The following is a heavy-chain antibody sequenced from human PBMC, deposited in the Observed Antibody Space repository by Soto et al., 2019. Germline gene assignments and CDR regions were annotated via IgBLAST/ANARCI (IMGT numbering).Heavy chain of an antibody. CDR2: ISAYNGNT. D-gene: IGHD3-16*01. J-gene: IGHJ4*02. Sequence: QVQLVQSGAEVKKPGASVKGSCKSSGYTFTSYGISWVRQAPGQGLEWMGWISAYNGNTNYAQKRQGRVTMTTDTSTSTAYRELRSLRSDDTAVYYCARYDVNLGWKDGFWGTGVDYWGQGTLVTVSS. CDR1: GYTFTSYG. CDR3: ARYDVNLGWKDGFWGTGVDY. V-gene: IGHV1-18*01.